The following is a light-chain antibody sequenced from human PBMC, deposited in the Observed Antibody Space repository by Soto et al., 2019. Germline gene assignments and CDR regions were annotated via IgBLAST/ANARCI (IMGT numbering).Light chain of an antibody. J-gene: IGKJ5*01. CDR3: QQRHMWPIT. V-gene: IGKV3-11*01. CDR2: DAY. CDR1: QSFRGL. Sequence: EVVLTQSPVTLSLSPCERATISCRASQSFRGLLAWYQQKPGQAPRLLIYDAYNRATGIPPRFSGSGSGTDFTLTISSLEPEDSAVYYCQQRHMWPITFGQGTRLETK.